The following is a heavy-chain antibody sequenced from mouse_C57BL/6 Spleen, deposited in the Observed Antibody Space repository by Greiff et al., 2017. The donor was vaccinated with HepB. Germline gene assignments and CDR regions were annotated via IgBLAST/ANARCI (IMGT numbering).Heavy chain of an antibody. CDR2: IRLKSDNYAT. Sequence: EVKLVESGGGLVQPGGSMKLSCVASGFTFSNYWMNWVRQSPEKGLEWVAQIRLKSDNYATHYAESVKGRFTISRDDSKSSVYLQMNNLRAEDTGIYYCTAGTPSFAYWGQGTLVTVSA. CDR1: GFTFSNYW. CDR3: TAGTPSFAY. D-gene: IGHD4-1*01. J-gene: IGHJ3*01. V-gene: IGHV6-3*01.